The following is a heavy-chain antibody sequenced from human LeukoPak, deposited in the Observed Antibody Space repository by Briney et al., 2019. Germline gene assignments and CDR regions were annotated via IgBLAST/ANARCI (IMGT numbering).Heavy chain of an antibody. V-gene: IGHV3-30*18. CDR3: AKPRLRGGYLFDY. J-gene: IGHJ4*02. D-gene: IGHD5-12*01. CDR2: VSDDGSNK. Sequence: PGGSQRLSCAASGFTFSSYGMHWVRQAPGKGLEWMAVVSDDGSNKYYEDSVRGRFTISRDNSKNTLYLQMSSLRDEDTAVYYCAKPRLRGGYLFDYWGQGTLVTVSS. CDR1: GFTFSSYG.